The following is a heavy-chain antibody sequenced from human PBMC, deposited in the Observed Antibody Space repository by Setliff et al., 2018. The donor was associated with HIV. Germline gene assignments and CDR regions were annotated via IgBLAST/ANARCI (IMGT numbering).Heavy chain of an antibody. CDR2: IDPSDSYT. V-gene: IGHV5-10-1*01. Sequence: GESLKISCTGSGYSFSTYWISWVRQMPGKGLEWMGRIDPSDSYTNYSPSFQGHVTISADKSISTAYLQWSTLKASDTAIYYCARHRHTAAGTLDAFDIWGQGTVVTVSS. CDR3: ARHRHTAAGTLDAFDI. D-gene: IGHD6-13*01. CDR1: GYSFSTYW. J-gene: IGHJ3*02.